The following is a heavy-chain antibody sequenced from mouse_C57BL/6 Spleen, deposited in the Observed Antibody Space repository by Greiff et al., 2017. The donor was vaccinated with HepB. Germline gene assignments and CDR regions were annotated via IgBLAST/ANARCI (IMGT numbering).Heavy chain of an antibody. J-gene: IGHJ2*01. V-gene: IGHV1-82*01. CDR2: IYPGDGDT. CDR1: GYAFSSSW. Sequence: QVQLQQSGPELVKPGASVKISCKASGYAFSSSWMNWVKQRPGKGLEWIGRIYPGDGDTNYNGKFKGKATLTADKSSSTAYMQLSSLTSEDFAVYFCARSNGYYFDYWGQGTTLTVSS. CDR3: ARSNGYYFDY. D-gene: IGHD2-2*01.